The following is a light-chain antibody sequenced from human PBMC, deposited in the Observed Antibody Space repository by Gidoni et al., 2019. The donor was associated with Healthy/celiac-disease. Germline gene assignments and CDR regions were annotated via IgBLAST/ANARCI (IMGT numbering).Light chain of an antibody. Sequence: DIQLTQSPSFLSASVGDRVTITCWASQGISSYLAWYQQKPGKAPKLLIYAASTLQSGVPSRFSGSGAGTEVTLKISSLQPEDVAAYYCQQLNSYPPFTFGPGTKVDIK. J-gene: IGKJ3*01. V-gene: IGKV1-9*01. CDR3: QQLNSYPPFT. CDR1: QGISSY. CDR2: AAS.